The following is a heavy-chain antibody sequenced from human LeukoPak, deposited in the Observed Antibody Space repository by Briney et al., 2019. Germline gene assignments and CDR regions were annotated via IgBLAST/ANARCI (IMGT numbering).Heavy chain of an antibody. Sequence: SETLSLTCSVSGGSIISSNYYWGWIRQPPWKGLEWIGSIYQSGSGSSYYNPSLKSRVTISGDTSKNQFFLRLSSVTAADTAVYYCASTLRFLPYRRFDYWGQGTPVTVPS. CDR1: GGSIISSNYY. CDR3: ASTLRFLPYRRFDY. D-gene: IGHD3-3*01. J-gene: IGHJ4*02. CDR2: IYQSGSGSS. V-gene: IGHV4-39*01.